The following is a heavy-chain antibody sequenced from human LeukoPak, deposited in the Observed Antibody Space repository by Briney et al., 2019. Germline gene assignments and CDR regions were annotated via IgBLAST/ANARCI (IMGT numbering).Heavy chain of an antibody. CDR2: INTNTENP. D-gene: IGHD2-8*01. V-gene: IGHV7-4-1*02. CDR1: GYTFTSYA. J-gene: IGHJ4*02. CDR3: ARMGYCTRATCGGAFDF. Sequence: ASVKVSCKASGYTFTSYAMNWVRQAPGQGLEWMGWINTNTENPAYAQGSTGRFVFSLDTSVSTAYLQINSLKTEDTAVYYCARMGYCTRATCGGAFDFWGQGTLVTVSS.